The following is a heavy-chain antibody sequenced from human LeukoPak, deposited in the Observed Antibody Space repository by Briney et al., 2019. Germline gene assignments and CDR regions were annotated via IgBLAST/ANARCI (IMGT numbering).Heavy chain of an antibody. CDR2: RNLNSGNT. CDR3: ARDRELYYYYYGMDV. CDR1: GYTFTSYD. D-gene: IGHD1-1*01. V-gene: IGHV1-8*01. J-gene: IGHJ6*02. Sequence: ASVKVSVKASGYTFTSYDINWGGQAPGQGQGGRGWRNLNSGNTGYEKKFKGRVTMTRNTSISTAYMELSSLRSEDTAVYYCARDRELYYYYYGMDVWGQGTTVTVSS.